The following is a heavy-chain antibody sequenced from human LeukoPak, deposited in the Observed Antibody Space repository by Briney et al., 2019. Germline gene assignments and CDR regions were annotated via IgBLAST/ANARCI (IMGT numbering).Heavy chain of an antibody. D-gene: IGHD6-19*01. CDR3: ARGWSSGWYFDY. Sequence: GSLRLSCAASQFTFGSYPMTWVRQPPGKGLEWIGEINHSGSTNYNPSLKSRVTISVDTSKNQFSLKLSSVTAADTAVYYCARGWSSGWYFDYWGQGTLVTVSS. CDR1: QFTFGSYP. J-gene: IGHJ4*02. CDR2: INHSGST. V-gene: IGHV4-34*01.